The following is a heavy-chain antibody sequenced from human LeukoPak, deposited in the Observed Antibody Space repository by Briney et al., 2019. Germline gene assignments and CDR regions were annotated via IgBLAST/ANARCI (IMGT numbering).Heavy chain of an antibody. D-gene: IGHD3-10*01. Sequence: SETLSLTCTVSGGSISSYYWSWIRQPPGKGLEWIGYIYYSGSTNYNPSLKSRVTISVDTSKNQLSLKLSSVTAADTAVYYCARSPQLLWFGELDYYYGMDVWGQGTTVTVSS. J-gene: IGHJ6*02. CDR3: ARSPQLLWFGELDYYYGMDV. CDR2: IYYSGST. CDR1: GGSISSYY. V-gene: IGHV4-59*08.